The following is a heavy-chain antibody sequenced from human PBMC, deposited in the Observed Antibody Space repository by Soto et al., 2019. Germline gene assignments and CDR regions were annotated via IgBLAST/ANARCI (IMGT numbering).Heavy chain of an antibody. J-gene: IGHJ5*02. Sequence: GASVKVSCKASEYTFTSYSMHWVRQAPGQRLEWMGWINAGNGNAKYSQKFQGRVTITRDTSKNQFSLQLNSVTPEDTAVYYCARETPYYYASGSYYSWFDPWGQGTLVTVSS. CDR2: INAGNGNA. D-gene: IGHD3-10*01. CDR1: EYTFTSYS. CDR3: ARETPYYYASGSYYSWFDP. V-gene: IGHV1-3*01.